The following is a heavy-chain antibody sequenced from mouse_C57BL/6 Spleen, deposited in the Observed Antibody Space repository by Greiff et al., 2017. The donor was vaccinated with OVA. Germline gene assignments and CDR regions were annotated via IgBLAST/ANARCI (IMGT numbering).Heavy chain of an antibody. Sequence: VQLQQSGAELVKPGASVKISCKASGYAFSSYWMNWVKQRPGKGLGWIGQIYPGDGDTNYHGKFKGKATLTADKSSSTAYMQLSSLTSEDSAVYFCAREGDYWFAYWGQGTLVTVSA. D-gene: IGHD2-4*01. J-gene: IGHJ3*01. CDR3: AREGDYWFAY. CDR2: IYPGDGDT. V-gene: IGHV1-80*01. CDR1: GYAFSSYW.